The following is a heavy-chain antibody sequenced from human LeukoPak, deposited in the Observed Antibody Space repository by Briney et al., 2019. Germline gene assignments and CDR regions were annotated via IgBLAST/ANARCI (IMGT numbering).Heavy chain of an antibody. CDR3: AKDGDDYDNSGYSSWFDP. CDR2: ISSSGGST. D-gene: IGHD3-22*01. V-gene: IGHV3-23*01. CDR1: VFTFSSYA. Sequence: PGGSLRLSCAASVFTFSSYAMGWVRQAPGTGLEWVSSISSSGGSTYYADSVKGRFTISRDYSNNTLHLQMNILRAEHTAVYYCAKDGDDYDNSGYSSWFDPWGQGTLVTVSS. J-gene: IGHJ5*02.